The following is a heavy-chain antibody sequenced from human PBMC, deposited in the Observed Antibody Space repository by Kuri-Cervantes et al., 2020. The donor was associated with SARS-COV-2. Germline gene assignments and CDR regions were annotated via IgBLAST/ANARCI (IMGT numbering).Heavy chain of an antibody. CDR3: AKYLGSGNLYYMDV. V-gene: IGHV3-30*02. D-gene: IGHD3-10*01. Sequence: GESLKISCAASGFTFDDYGMSWVRQAPGKGLEWVAFIRYDGSNRYYTDSVKGRFTISRDNSKNTLYLQTNSLRAEDTAVYYCAKYLGSGNLYYMDVWGKGTTVTVSS. CDR2: IRYDGSNR. CDR1: GFTFDDYG. J-gene: IGHJ6*03.